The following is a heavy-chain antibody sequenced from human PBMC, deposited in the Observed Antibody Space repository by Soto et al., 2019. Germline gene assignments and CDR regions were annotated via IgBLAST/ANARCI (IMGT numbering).Heavy chain of an antibody. Sequence: QITLKESGPTLVKPTQTLTVTCTFSGFSLTSSGVGVGWIRQPPGKALEWVALIYWDDDIRYSPSLKSRLTITKDTSKNQVVLKMTTMDPVDTATYSCARSYYGFQGPPSRWFDPWGQGILVTVSS. CDR2: IYWDDDI. CDR3: ARSYYGFQGPPSRWFDP. J-gene: IGHJ5*02. V-gene: IGHV2-5*02. CDR1: GFSLTSSGVG. D-gene: IGHD3-3*01.